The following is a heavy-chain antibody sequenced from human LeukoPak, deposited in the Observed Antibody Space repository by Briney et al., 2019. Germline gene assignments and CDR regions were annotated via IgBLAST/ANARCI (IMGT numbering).Heavy chain of an antibody. D-gene: IGHD3-10*01. Sequence: GGSLRLSCAASGFTFDDYAMHWVRQAPGKGLEWVSLISGDGSSTYYADSVKGRFTISRDNSKNSLYLQMNSLRTEDTALYYCAKDILLMVRRARDYGMDVWGQGATVTVSS. CDR1: GFTFDDYA. CDR3: AKDILLMVRRARDYGMDV. V-gene: IGHV3-43*02. J-gene: IGHJ6*02. CDR2: ISGDGSST.